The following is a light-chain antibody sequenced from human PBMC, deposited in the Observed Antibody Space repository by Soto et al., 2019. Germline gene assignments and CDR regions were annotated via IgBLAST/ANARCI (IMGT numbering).Light chain of an antibody. CDR3: QQLFDSPIT. CDR2: AAS. J-gene: IGKJ5*01. Sequence: DIPLTKSPSFRSPSLGESGTITWRASQVISTSLAWYQLKPGKAPKLLIYAASTLESGVPSRFSGTVSGTEFSLTITSLKPEDFATYYCQQLFDSPITFGQGTRLEIK. CDR1: QVISTS. V-gene: IGKV1-9*01.